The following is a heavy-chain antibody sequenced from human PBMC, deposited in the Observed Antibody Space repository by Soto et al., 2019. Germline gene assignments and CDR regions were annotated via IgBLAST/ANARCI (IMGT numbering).Heavy chain of an antibody. V-gene: IGHV1-2*02. Sequence: QVQLVQSGADVKKPGASVKVSCKASGYTFTGYYIHWVRQAPGQGLEWMGWINPNSGGKNYAQKFQGRGTMTRDTSISTAYMELSRLRSDDTAVFYCARDGITVPGTGDYWGQGTLVTVSS. CDR2: INPNSGGK. D-gene: IGHD6-19*01. CDR3: ARDGITVPGTGDY. CDR1: GYTFTGYY. J-gene: IGHJ4*02.